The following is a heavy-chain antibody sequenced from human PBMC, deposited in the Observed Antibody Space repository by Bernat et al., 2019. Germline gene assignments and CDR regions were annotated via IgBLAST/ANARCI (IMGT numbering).Heavy chain of an antibody. J-gene: IGHJ3*02. CDR1: GFTFSSYG. CDR2: ISYDGSNK. D-gene: IGHD4-17*01. V-gene: IGHV3-30*03. Sequence: QVQLVESGGGVVQPGRSLRLSCAASGFTFSSYGMHWVRQAPGKGLEWVAVISYDGSNKYYADSVKGRFTIPRDNSKNTLYLQMNSLRAEDTAVYYCARELDYGDYEDGDAFDIWGQGTMVTVSS. CDR3: ARELDYGDYEDGDAFDI.